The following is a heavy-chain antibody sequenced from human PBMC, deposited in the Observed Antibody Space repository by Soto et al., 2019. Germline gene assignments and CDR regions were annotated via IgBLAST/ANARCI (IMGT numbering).Heavy chain of an antibody. V-gene: IGHV1-69*12. CDR3: GVVVDKHYYYGMDV. D-gene: IGHD3-22*01. Sequence: QVQLVQSGAEVKKPGSSVKVSCKASGGTFSSYAISWVRQAPGQGLEWMGGIIPIFGTADYAQKFQGRVTISADESTSTAYMELSSLRSEDTAVYYCGVVVDKHYYYGMDVWGQGTTVTVSS. J-gene: IGHJ6*02. CDR1: GGTFSSYA. CDR2: IIPIFGTA.